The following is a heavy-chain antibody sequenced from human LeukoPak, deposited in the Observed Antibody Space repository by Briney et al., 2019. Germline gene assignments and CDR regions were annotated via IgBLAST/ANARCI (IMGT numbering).Heavy chain of an antibody. CDR2: ISGSGGST. CDR1: GFTFSSYG. Sequence: GGSLRLSCTASGFTFSSYGMSWVRQAPGKGLEWVSAISGSGGSTYYADSVKGRFTISRDNSKNTLYLQMNSLRAEDTAVYYCAKEYYYDSSGYYVRDYWGQGTLVTVSS. V-gene: IGHV3-23*01. J-gene: IGHJ4*02. D-gene: IGHD3-22*01. CDR3: AKEYYYDSSGYYVRDY.